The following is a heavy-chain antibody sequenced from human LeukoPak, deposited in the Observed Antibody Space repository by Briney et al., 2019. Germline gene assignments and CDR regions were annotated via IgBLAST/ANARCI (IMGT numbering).Heavy chain of an antibody. J-gene: IGHJ4*02. CDR1: GYTFTNYG. V-gene: IGHV1-18*01. CDR3: ATSGSYRIIDY. D-gene: IGHD1-26*01. CDR2: ISGYNGNT. Sequence: ASVKVSCKASGYTFTNYGISWVRQAPGQGLEWMGWISGYNGNTNYAQKLQDRVTMTTDTSTSTAYMELKSLRSDDTAVYYCATSGSYRIIDYWGQGTLVTVSS.